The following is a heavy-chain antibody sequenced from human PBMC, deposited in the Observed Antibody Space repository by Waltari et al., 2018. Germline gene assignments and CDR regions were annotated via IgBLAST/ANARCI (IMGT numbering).Heavy chain of an antibody. D-gene: IGHD3-10*01. V-gene: IGHV4-59*08. J-gene: IGHJ1*01. CDR1: GGPITAYF. CDR3: ARWDSPGRYFGD. Sequence: QVQLQESGPGLVKPSETLSVTCSVSGGPITAYFWNWIRQPPGKGLEWIGYIHHSGNTKCNPSLKSRLTMSADTSKSQFSLRLTSGTAADTAVYFCARWDSPGRYFGDWGQGAPVTVSS. CDR2: IHHSGNT.